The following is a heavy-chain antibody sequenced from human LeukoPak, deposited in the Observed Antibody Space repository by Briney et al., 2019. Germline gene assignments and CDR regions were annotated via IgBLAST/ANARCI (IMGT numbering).Heavy chain of an antibody. D-gene: IGHD6-19*01. V-gene: IGHV4-34*01. Sequence: KTSETLSLTCGVNGGSFSGYYWTWIRQPPGKGLEWIGEINHSGSTKYNPSLSSRVTISVDTSKNQFSLKVTSVTAADTAVYYCARQYDSGWYKGYFQYWGRAPWSPSPQ. CDR3: ARQYDSGWYKGYFQY. CDR2: INHSGST. CDR1: GGSFSGYY. J-gene: IGHJ1*01.